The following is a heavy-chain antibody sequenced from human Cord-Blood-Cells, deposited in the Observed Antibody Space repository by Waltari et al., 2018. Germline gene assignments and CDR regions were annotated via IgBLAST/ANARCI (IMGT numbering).Heavy chain of an antibody. CDR3: ARQLGRDNWFDP. Sequence: EVQLVESGGGLVRPGGSLRLPCAASGLTFSGYGMSWARQAPGKGVEWVANEKKEGSEKYYVDSVKGRFTISRDNAKNSLYLQMNSLRAEDTAVYYCARQLGRDNWFDPWGQGTLVTVSS. CDR2: EKKEGSEK. D-gene: IGHD1-1*01. J-gene: IGHJ5*02. CDR1: GLTFSGYG. V-gene: IGHV3-7*01.